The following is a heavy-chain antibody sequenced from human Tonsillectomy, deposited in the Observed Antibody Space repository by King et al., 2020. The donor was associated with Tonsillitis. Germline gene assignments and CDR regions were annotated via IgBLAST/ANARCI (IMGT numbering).Heavy chain of an antibody. D-gene: IGHD6-19*01. V-gene: IGHV3-23*04. J-gene: IGHJ4*02. CDR1: GFTFSSYA. CDR3: AKLGYSSGWYGYFDY. Sequence: EVQLVESGGGLVQPGGSLRLSCAASGFTFSSYAMNWVRQAPGKGLEWVSTIRGSGGSTYYADSVKGRFTISRDNSKNTLYLQMNSLRAEDTAVYYCAKLGYSSGWYGYFDYWGQGTLVTVSS. CDR2: IRGSGGST.